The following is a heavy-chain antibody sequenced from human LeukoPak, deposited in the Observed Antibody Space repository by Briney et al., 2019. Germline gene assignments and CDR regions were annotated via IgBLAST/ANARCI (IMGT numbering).Heavy chain of an antibody. Sequence: SETLSLTCAVYGGSFSGYYWSWIRQPPGKGLEWIGEINHSGSTNYNPSLKSRVTISVDTSKNQFSLKLSSVTAADTAVYYCARRIVVVPAAVWFDPWGQGTLVTVSS. J-gene: IGHJ5*02. CDR2: INHSGST. CDR1: GGSFSGYY. CDR3: ARRIVVVPAAVWFDP. D-gene: IGHD2-2*01. V-gene: IGHV4-34*01.